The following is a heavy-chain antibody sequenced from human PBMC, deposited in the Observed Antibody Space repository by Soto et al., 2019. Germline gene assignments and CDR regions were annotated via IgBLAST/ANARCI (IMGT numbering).Heavy chain of an antibody. V-gene: IGHV4-61*08. CDR1: GRSVSNSDFY. CDR2: IYYNGRT. D-gene: IGHD2-2*01. J-gene: IGHJ4*02. CDR3: ARDHVVSAVSFDH. Sequence: SDTLSLTCNVSGRSVSNSDFYWSWIRQPPGKGLEWIGYIYYNGRTNYNPSLKSRVTISLDTSKNQFSLELTSVTAADTAIYYCARDHVVSAVSFDHWGQGTLVTV.